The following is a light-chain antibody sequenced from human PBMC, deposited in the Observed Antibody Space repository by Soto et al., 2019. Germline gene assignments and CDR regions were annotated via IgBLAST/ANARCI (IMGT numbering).Light chain of an antibody. CDR3: QEYIQWPPGM. CDR2: DTS. V-gene: IGKV3-15*01. J-gene: IGKJ1*01. Sequence: EVVLTQSPDTLSLPPGERATLSCRASQSISSYLAWYQQKPGQAPRLLIYDTSTRAPGISARFSGSGSGTEFTLTISSLQSEDFAVYYCQEYIQWPPGMFGPGTTVDIK. CDR1: QSISSY.